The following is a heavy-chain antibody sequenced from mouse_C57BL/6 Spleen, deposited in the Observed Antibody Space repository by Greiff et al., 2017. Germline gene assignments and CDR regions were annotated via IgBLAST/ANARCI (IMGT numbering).Heavy chain of an antibody. CDR3: AKASFTAVVADFDY. Sequence: VQLQQSGPELVKPGASVKISCKASGYSFTDYNMNWVKQSNGKSLEWIGVINPNYGTTSYNQKFKGKATLTVDQSSSTAYMQLNSLTSEDSAVYYCAKASFTAVVADFDYWGQGTTLTVAS. V-gene: IGHV1-39*01. CDR1: GYSFTDYN. CDR2: INPNYGTT. D-gene: IGHD1-1*01. J-gene: IGHJ2*01.